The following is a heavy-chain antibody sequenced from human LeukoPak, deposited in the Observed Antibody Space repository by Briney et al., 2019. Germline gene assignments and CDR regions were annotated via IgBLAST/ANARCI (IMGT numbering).Heavy chain of an antibody. V-gene: IGHV4-61*02. Sequence: SETLSLTCTVSGGSISSGSYYWSWIRQPAGKGLEWIGRIYTSGSTNYNPSLKSRVTISVDTSKNQFSLKLSSVTAADTAVYYCARGSAAGSGYWFDPWGQGTLVTVSS. CDR3: ARGSAAGSGYWFDP. CDR1: GGSISSGSYY. D-gene: IGHD6-13*01. J-gene: IGHJ5*02. CDR2: IYTSGST.